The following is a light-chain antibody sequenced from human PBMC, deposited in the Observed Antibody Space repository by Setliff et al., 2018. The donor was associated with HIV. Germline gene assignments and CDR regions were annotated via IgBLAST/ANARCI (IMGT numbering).Light chain of an antibody. Sequence: QSVLAQPRSVSGSPGQSVTISCTGTSSDVGGYNYVSWYQQHPGKAPKLMIYDVSNRPSGVSNRFSGSKSGNTASLTISGLQAEDEADYYCSSYTSTPLYVFGTGTKVTV. CDR3: SSYTSTPLYV. CDR2: DVS. V-gene: IGLV2-11*01. CDR1: SSDVGGYNY. J-gene: IGLJ1*01.